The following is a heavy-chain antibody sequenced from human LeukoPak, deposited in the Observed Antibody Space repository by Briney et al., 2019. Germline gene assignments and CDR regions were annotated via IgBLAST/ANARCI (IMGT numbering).Heavy chain of an antibody. CDR2: IIPIFGIA. CDR1: GGTFSSYA. Sequence: SVKVSCKASGGTFSSYAISWVRQAPGQGLEWMGRIIPIFGIANYAQKFQGRVTITADKSTSTAYMERSSLRSEDTAVYYCARGTAGDAFDIWGQGTMVTVSS. J-gene: IGHJ3*02. V-gene: IGHV1-69*04. D-gene: IGHD6-13*01. CDR3: ARGTAGDAFDI.